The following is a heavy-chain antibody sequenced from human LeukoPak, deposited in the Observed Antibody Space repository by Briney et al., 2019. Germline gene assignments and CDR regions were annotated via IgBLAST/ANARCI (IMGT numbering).Heavy chain of an antibody. CDR2: ISSSSSTI. D-gene: IGHD3-3*01. V-gene: IGHV3-48*01. Sequence: PGGSLRLSCAASGFTFSSYSMNWVRQAPGKGLEWVSYISSSSSTIYYADSVKGRFTISRDNAKNSLYLQMNSLRAEDTAVYYCARETGGDFWSGYYNYYYYMDVWGKGPTVTVSS. CDR1: GFTFSSYS. J-gene: IGHJ6*03. CDR3: ARETGGDFWSGYYNYYYYMDV.